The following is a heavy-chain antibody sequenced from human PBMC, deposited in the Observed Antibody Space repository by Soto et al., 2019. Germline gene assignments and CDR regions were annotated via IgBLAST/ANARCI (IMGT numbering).Heavy chain of an antibody. D-gene: IGHD3-22*01. Sequence: ETLSLTCTFYGGSISSSSYYWGWIRQPPGKGLEWIGSIYYSGSTYYNPSLKSRVTISVDTSKNQFSLKLSSVTAADTAVYYCARRLYYDSSGFEGGGMDVWGQGTTVT. V-gene: IGHV4-39*01. CDR3: ARRLYYDSSGFEGGGMDV. J-gene: IGHJ6*02. CDR2: IYYSGST. CDR1: GGSISSSSYY.